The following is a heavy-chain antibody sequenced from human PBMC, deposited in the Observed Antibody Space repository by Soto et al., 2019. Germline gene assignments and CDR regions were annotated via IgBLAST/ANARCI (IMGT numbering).Heavy chain of an antibody. Sequence: EVQLVESGGGLVQPGGSLRLSCAASGFTVSTKYMSWVRQAPGKGLEWVSVIYSGGSTFYADSVRGRFTISRDNSKNTVNLQMSSLGAEVTAVYYCARDPWAADYWGQGTLVTVSS. CDR2: IYSGGST. J-gene: IGHJ4*02. D-gene: IGHD3-16*01. CDR1: GFTVSTKY. CDR3: ARDPWAADY. V-gene: IGHV3-66*01.